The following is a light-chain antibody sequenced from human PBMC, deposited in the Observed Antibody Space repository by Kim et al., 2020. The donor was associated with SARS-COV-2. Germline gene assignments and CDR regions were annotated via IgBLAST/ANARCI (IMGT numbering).Light chain of an antibody. CDR3: GTWDDSLSAWV. Sequence: KGTISRPGSGSNLGKRRVSWYQQLPGTAPKYLIYDNVERRPGIPDRFSGSKSGTSATLGITGLQTGDEADYYCGTWDDSLSAWVFGGGTKVTVL. CDR2: DNV. J-gene: IGLJ3*02. V-gene: IGLV1-51*01. CDR1: GSNLGKRR.